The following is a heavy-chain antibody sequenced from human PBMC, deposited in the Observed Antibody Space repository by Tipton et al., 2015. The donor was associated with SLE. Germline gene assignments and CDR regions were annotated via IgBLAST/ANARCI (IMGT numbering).Heavy chain of an antibody. D-gene: IGHD5-12*01. V-gene: IGHV3-23*01. CDR3: AKRRYSGYDFMGDLYH. Sequence: SLRLSCAASGFTFSSYAMHWFRQAPGKGLEWVACISGSGGSTYYADSGKGRFTISRENSKNTLYLQMNSLRGDDTAVFYCAKRRYSGYDFMGDLYHWGLGTLVTVSS. J-gene: IGHJ5*02. CDR2: ISGSGGST. CDR1: GFTFSSYA.